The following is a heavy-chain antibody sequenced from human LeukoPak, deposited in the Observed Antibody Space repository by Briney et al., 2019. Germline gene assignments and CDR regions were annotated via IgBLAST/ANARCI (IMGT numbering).Heavy chain of an antibody. CDR3: ARISLDNDSSGYYLFDY. CDR1: GCSISSYY. J-gene: IGHJ4*02. V-gene: IGHV4-4*09. CDR2: IYTSGST. Sequence: SETLSLTCTGSGCSISSYYWSWIRQPPGKGLEWIGYIYTSGSTNYNPSLKSRVTISVDTSKNQFSLKLSSVTAADTAVYYCARISLDNDSSGYYLFDYWGQGTLVTVSS. D-gene: IGHD3-22*01.